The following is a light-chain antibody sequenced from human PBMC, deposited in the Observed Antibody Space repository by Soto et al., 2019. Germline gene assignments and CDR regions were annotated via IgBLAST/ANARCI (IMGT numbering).Light chain of an antibody. J-gene: IGLJ1*01. CDR2: AVS. V-gene: IGLV2-14*01. CDR3: SSYTSSSTSYV. CDR1: SSDVGGYNY. Sequence: QLVLTQPASVSGSPGQSITISCTGTSSDVGGYNYVSWYQQHPGKAPKLMIYAVSNRPSGVSNRFSGSKSGNTASLTISGLQAEDEADYYCSSYTSSSTSYVFGTGTKLTVL.